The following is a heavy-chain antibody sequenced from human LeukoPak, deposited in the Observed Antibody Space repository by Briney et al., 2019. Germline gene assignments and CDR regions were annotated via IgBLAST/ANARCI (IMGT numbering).Heavy chain of an antibody. Sequence: PGGSLRLSCAASGFTFDDYSMPWVRQVPGKGLEWVSIISWDDNTEYYADSVKGRFTISRDNSKTSLYLQMNSLRTGDTALYYCGKGPRRCTGCDGFDILGQGTMVTVSS. D-gene: IGHD1-14*01. J-gene: IGHJ3*02. CDR1: GFTFDDYS. CDR2: ISWDDNTE. CDR3: GKGPRRCTGCDGFDI. V-gene: IGHV3-43*01.